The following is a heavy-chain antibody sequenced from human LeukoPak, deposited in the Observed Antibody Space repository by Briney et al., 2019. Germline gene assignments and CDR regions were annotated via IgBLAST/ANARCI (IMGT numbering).Heavy chain of an antibody. D-gene: IGHD3-22*01. J-gene: IGHJ4*02. Sequence: PGGSLRLSCAASGFTFSSYEMNRVRQAPGKGLEWVSYISSSDSTIYYADSVKGRFTISRDNAKNSLYLQMNSLRAEDTAVYYCARGLSSGHAPGYWGQGTLVTVSS. V-gene: IGHV3-48*03. CDR2: ISSSDSTI. CDR3: ARGLSSGHAPGY. CDR1: GFTFSSYE.